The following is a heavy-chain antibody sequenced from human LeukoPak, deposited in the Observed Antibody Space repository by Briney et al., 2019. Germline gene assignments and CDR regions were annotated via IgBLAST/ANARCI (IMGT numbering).Heavy chain of an antibody. CDR2: INHSGST. Sequence: PSETLSLTCAVYGGSFSGYYWSWIRQPPGKGLEWIGEINHSGSTNYNPSLKSRVTISVDTSKNQFSLKLSSVTAADTAVYYCARSYYYDSSTFDYWGQGTLATVSS. CDR3: ARSYYYDSSTFDY. D-gene: IGHD3-22*01. J-gene: IGHJ4*02. CDR1: GGSFSGYY. V-gene: IGHV4-34*01.